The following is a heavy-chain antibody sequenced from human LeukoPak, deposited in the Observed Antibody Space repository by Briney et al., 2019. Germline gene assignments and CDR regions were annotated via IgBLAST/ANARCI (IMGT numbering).Heavy chain of an antibody. D-gene: IGHD3/OR15-3a*01. CDR2: IYSSGTT. Sequence: SETLSLTCVVSGGSLHRSFWTWVRQPPGKGLEWIGRIYSSGTTDYSPSLKSRLTILIDTSKNQFSLRLASVTAADTAVYYCGRRPAVDGPIDNWGQGILVAVSS. CDR1: GGSLHRSF. J-gene: IGHJ4*02. CDR3: GRRPAVDGPIDN. V-gene: IGHV4-59*01.